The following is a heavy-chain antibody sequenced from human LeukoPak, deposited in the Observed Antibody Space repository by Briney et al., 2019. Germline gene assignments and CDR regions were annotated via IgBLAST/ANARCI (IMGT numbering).Heavy chain of an antibody. V-gene: IGHV3-30*02. CDR3: ANQKLSGSNLPGY. D-gene: IGHD3-10*01. Sequence: GGSLRLSCAASGFTFKTYAMHWVRQAPGKGLEWVAFIKFDGSEPKYADSVKGRFTISRDNSKNILYLQMNILRLEDTAVYYCANQKLSGSNLPGYWGQGIVVAVSS. CDR1: GFTFKTYA. CDR2: IKFDGSEP. J-gene: IGHJ4*02.